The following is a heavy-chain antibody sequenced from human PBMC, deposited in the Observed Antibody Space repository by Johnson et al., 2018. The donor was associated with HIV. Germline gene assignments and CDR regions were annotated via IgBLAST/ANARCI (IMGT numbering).Heavy chain of an antibody. CDR1: GFTFSSYA. D-gene: IGHD1-26*01. CDR3: ASEGALWSDAFDI. Sequence: QVQLVESGGGVVQPGRSLRLSCAASGFTFSSYAMHWVRQAPGKGLEWVAVISYDGSNKYYSDSVKGRFTISRENSKNTLFLQMNSLRAEDTAVYYCASEGALWSDAFDIWGQGTMVTVSS. CDR2: ISYDGSNK. V-gene: IGHV3-30*04. J-gene: IGHJ3*02.